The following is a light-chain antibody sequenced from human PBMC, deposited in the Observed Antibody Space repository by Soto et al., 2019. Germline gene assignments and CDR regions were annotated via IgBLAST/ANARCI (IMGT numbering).Light chain of an antibody. CDR1: QSVGSN. CDR3: QQFNVWHRT. Sequence: EIVMTQSPATLSLSPGERATLSCRASQSVGSNLAGYQQKPGQDPRLLIYGASTRATDIPARFSGSGSGTEFALTISSLQSEDSAVYFCQQFNVWHRTFGPGTKVDI. J-gene: IGKJ1*01. V-gene: IGKV3-15*01. CDR2: GAS.